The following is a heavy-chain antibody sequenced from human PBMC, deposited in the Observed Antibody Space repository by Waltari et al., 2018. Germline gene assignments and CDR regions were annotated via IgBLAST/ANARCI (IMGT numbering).Heavy chain of an antibody. CDR1: GGSISSGSYY. CDR2: IYTRGDT. J-gene: IGHJ4*02. V-gene: IGHV4-61*02. CDR3: ARGVLWFGEGGDY. D-gene: IGHD3-10*01. Sequence: QVQLQESGPGLVKPSQTLSLTCTVSGGSISSGSYYWSWIRQPAGNGLEWVGRIYTRGDTNYNTSLKSRVTISGDTSKNQFSLKLGSVTAADTAVYYGARGVLWFGEGGDYWGQGTLVTVSS.